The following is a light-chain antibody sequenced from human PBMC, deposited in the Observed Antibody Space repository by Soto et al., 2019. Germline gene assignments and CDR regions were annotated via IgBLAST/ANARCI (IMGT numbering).Light chain of an antibody. CDR1: QSVSSY. CDR3: QQRINSIT. CDR2: DAS. J-gene: IGKJ5*01. V-gene: IGKV3-11*01. Sequence: VLTQAPATLSLSPGARANLSCRASQSVSSYLAWYKQKPGQAPRLLIYDASTRATGIPARFSGSGSGTDFTLTIRSLDPEDFAVYYCQQRINSITFGQGTRVEIK.